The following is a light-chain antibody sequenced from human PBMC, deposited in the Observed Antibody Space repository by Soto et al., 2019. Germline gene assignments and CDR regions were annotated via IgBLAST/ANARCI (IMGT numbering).Light chain of an antibody. Sequence: DIQMTQSPCTRSASVGDRVTISCRASQSMCNWLAGYQQKPGKAPKLLIFKTSNSESGVPSRFSGSGSGTEFSLTISSLQPDDFAADYYQQDQSFSLTCGGGTRAEVK. CDR3: QQDQSFSLT. V-gene: IGKV1-5*03. CDR2: KTS. J-gene: IGKJ4*01. CDR1: QSMCNW.